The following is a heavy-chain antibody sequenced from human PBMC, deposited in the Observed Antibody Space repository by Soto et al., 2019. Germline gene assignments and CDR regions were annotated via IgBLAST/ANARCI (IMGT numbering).Heavy chain of an antibody. J-gene: IGHJ3*02. CDR2: IISSGSTI. V-gene: IGHV3-11*01. CDR1: GFTFSDYY. D-gene: IGHD5-12*01. CDR3: ADGGYVGAFDI. Sequence: XGSLRLSCSAAGFTFSDYYMSWIRQAPGKGLEWVSYIISSGSTIYYADSVKGRFTISRDNAKNSLYLQMNSLRAEDTAVYYCADGGYVGAFDIWGQGTMVTVSS.